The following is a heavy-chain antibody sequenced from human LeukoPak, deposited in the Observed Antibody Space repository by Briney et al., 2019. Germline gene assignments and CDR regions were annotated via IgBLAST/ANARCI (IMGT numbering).Heavy chain of an antibody. Sequence: GGSLRLSCAASGFTVSSNYMSWVRQAPGKGLEWVSVLYSGGSTYYADSVKGRFTISRDNSKNTLYLQMNSLRAEDTAVYYCARANWGHPMYYFDYWGQGTLVTVSS. V-gene: IGHV3-66*01. CDR2: LYSGGST. CDR3: ARANWGHPMYYFDY. D-gene: IGHD7-27*01. CDR1: GFTVSSNY. J-gene: IGHJ4*02.